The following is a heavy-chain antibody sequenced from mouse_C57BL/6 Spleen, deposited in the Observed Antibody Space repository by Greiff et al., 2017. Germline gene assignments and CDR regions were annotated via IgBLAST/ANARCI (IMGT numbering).Heavy chain of an antibody. CDR2: INPSNGGT. Sequence: VQLQQSGTELVKPGASVKLSCKASGYTFTSYWMHWVKQRPGQGLEWIGNINPSNGGTNYNEKFKSKATLTVDKSSSTAYMQLSSLTSEDSAVYYCARRVTTVVATDYYAMDYWGQGTSVTVSS. V-gene: IGHV1-53*01. CDR3: ARRVTTVVATDYYAMDY. D-gene: IGHD1-1*01. J-gene: IGHJ4*01. CDR1: GYTFTSYW.